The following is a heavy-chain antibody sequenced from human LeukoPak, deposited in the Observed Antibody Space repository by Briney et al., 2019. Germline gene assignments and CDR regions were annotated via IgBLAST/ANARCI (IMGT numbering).Heavy chain of an antibody. CDR1: GFTFSDYY. CDR3: ARAVLGHQLLWDY. D-gene: IGHD2-2*01. Sequence: GGSLRPSCAASGFTFSDYYMSWIRQAPGKGLEWGSYISSSGSTIYYAASVKGRFTTSSDNAKTSLYLQMNSLRAEDTAVYYCARAVLGHQLLWDYWGQGTLVTVSS. CDR2: ISSSGSTI. J-gene: IGHJ4*02. V-gene: IGHV3-11*01.